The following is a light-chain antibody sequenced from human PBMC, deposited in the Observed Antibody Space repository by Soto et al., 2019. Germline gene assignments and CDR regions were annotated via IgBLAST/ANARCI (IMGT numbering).Light chain of an antibody. J-gene: IGLJ2*01. CDR3: LSYEGRLSNVV. V-gene: IGLV1-40*01. Sequence: QSVPTQPPAVSGAPGQRVTFSCTGSSSNIGAGYDVHWYQQLPATAPKLLIYGNSHRPSGVPYRLSGSKSGTSASLAITGLQAEDEADYYCLSYEGRLSNVVFGAGTTLTVL. CDR1: SSNIGAGYD. CDR2: GNS.